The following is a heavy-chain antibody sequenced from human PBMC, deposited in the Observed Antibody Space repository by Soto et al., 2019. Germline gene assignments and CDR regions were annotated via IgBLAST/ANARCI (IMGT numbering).Heavy chain of an antibody. CDR1: GGTFSSYA. V-gene: IGHV1-69*01. CDR3: ASTVVGEWTRTSYYYYGMDV. CDR2: IIPIFGTA. J-gene: IGHJ6*02. Sequence: QVQLVQSGAEVKKPGSSVKVSCKASGGTFSSYAISWVRQAPGQGLEGMGGIIPIFGTANYAQKFQGRVTITADEATSTAYMELSSLRSEDTAVYYCASTVVGEWTRTSYYYYGMDVWGQGTTVTVSS. D-gene: IGHD2-15*01.